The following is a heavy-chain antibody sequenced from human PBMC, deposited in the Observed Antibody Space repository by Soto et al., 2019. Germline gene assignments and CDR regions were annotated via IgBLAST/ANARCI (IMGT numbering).Heavy chain of an antibody. V-gene: IGHV4-30-2*01. J-gene: IGHJ5*01. CDR1: GGSISSGGYS. Sequence: QLQLRESGSGLVKPSQTLSLTCAVSGGSISSGGYSWSWIRQPPGKGLEWIGYIYHSGSTYYNPSLKSRVTISLDRSKNQFSLKLSSVTAADTAVYYCARGPDCGGDCYSYPLDSCGHGTLVTVSS. CDR2: IYHSGST. CDR3: ARGPDCGGDCYSYPLDS. D-gene: IGHD2-21*02.